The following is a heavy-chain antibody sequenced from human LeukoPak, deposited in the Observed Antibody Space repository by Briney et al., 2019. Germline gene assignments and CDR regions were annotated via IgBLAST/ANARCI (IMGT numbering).Heavy chain of an antibody. CDR2: IIPILGIA. Sequence: SVKVSCKASGGTFSSYAISWVRQAPGQGLEWMGRIIPILGIANYAQKFQGRVTVTADKSTSTAYMELSSLRSEDTAVYYCAKAGGGIPFDYWGQGTLVTVSS. J-gene: IGHJ4*02. V-gene: IGHV1-69*04. CDR3: AKAGGGIPFDY. CDR1: GGTFSSYA.